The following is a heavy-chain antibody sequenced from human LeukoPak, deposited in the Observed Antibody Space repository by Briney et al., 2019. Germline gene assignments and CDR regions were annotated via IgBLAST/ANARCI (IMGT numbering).Heavy chain of an antibody. J-gene: IGHJ3*02. CDR3: ARHGPRGIVVVPAATPNRDAFDI. V-gene: IGHV4-39*01. Sequence: SETLSLTCTVSGGSISSSSYYWGWIRQPPGKGLEWIGSIYYSGSTYYNPSLKSRVTISVDTSKNQFSLKLSSVTAADTAVYYCARHGPRGIVVVPAATPNRDAFDIWGQGTMVTVSS. CDR1: GGSISSSSYY. D-gene: IGHD2-2*02. CDR2: IYYSGST.